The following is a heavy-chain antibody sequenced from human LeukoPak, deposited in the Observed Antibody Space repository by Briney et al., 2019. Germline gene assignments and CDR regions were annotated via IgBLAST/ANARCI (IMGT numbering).Heavy chain of an antibody. CDR2: IYTRGRT. Sequence: PSETLSLTCSVSGGPISRGSYYWSWIRQPAGRGLELIGRIYTRGRTIYNPSLKSRVTISLDTSENQFSLRLSSVTAADTAVYYCARGPNYDIGLYYFDYWGQGILVTVSS. V-gene: IGHV4-61*02. D-gene: IGHD3-9*01. J-gene: IGHJ4*02. CDR3: ARGPNYDIGLYYFDY. CDR1: GGPISRGSYY.